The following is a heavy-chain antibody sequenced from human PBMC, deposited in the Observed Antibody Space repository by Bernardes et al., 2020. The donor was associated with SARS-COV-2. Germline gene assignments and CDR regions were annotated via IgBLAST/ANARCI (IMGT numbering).Heavy chain of an antibody. D-gene: IGHD3-3*01. V-gene: IGHV3-7*03. Sequence: GGSLRLSCAASGFTFSSYWMNWVRQAPGKGLEWVANIKEDGSDKYYVDSVRGRFTISRDNAKNSLYLQMNSLRAEDTAVYYCALPLWYDSFSGYSVPRHGDYRLDAWGQGTTVTVSS. J-gene: IGHJ6*02. CDR1: GFTFSSYW. CDR2: IKEDGSDK. CDR3: ALPLWYDSFSGYSVPRHGDYRLDA.